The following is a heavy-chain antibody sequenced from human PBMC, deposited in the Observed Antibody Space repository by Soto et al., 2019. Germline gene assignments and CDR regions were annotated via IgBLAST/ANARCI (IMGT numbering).Heavy chain of an antibody. CDR3: GRGQAPVDP. CDR1: GYTFTNYA. Sequence: QIQLVQSGAEMKKPWASVKVSCKASGYTFTNYALHWVRQAPGQRLEGIGRSNTANVDTIYSQNFQGRVTITRDTSASTVYLEPSGLRVAETAVYYGGRGQAPVDPWGQGTLVTVSS. J-gene: IGHJ5*02. CDR2: SNTANVDT. V-gene: IGHV1-3*04.